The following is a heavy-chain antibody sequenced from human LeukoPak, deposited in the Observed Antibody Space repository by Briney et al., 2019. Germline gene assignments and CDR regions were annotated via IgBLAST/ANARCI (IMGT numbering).Heavy chain of an antibody. CDR1: GGSISSSSYY. CDR3: ARDVPPAAMGLYAFDI. V-gene: IGHV4-39*07. CDR2: IYYSGST. J-gene: IGHJ3*02. Sequence: SETLSLTCTVSGGSISSSSYYWGWIRQPPGKGLEWIGSIYYSGSTYYNPSLKSRVTISVDTSKNQFSLKLSSVTAADTAVYYCARDVPPAAMGLYAFDIWGQGTMVTVSS. D-gene: IGHD2-2*01.